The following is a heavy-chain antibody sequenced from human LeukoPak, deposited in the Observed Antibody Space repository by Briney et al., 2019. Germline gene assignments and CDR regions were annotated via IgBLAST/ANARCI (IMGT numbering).Heavy chain of an antibody. J-gene: IGHJ4*02. CDR1: GGSISSYY. CDR3: ARAGWSGPIDY. V-gene: IGHV4-59*08. Sequence: PSETLSLTCTVSGGSISSYYWSWIRQPPGKGLEWIGYIYYSGSTNYNPSLKSRVTISADTSKNHFSLKLSSVTAADTAVYYCARAGWSGPIDYWGQGTLVTVSS. CDR2: IYYSGST. D-gene: IGHD3-9*01.